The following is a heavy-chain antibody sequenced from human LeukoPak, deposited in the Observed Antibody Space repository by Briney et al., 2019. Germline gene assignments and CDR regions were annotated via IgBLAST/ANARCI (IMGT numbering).Heavy chain of an antibody. CDR2: ISYDGSNK. CDR1: GFTFSTYA. D-gene: IGHD3-10*01. Sequence: PGGSLRLSCTASGFTFSTYAVHWVRQAPGKGLEWVAVISYDGSNKYYADSVRGRFTISRDNSKNTLFLQMNSLGAEDTAVFYCARGRYYLDNWGQGTLVTVSS. J-gene: IGHJ4*02. V-gene: IGHV3-30*04. CDR3: ARGRYYLDN.